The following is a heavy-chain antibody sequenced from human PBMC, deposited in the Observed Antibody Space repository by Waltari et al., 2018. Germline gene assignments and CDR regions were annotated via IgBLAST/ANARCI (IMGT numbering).Heavy chain of an antibody. CDR3: TRDLYGSGGDWFDP. CDR2: IGGTHSNI. V-gene: IGHV3-21*03. J-gene: IGHJ5*02. Sequence: EVRLAESGGGLVKPGGSLRLSCTASGFDFSPYDLNWVRQAPGTGLEWVSSIGGTHSNIFYADSVKGRFTVSRDNAKNSLYLQMDNLRAEDSGLYFCTRDLYGSGGDWFDPWGQGTLVTVSS. CDR1: GFDFSPYD. D-gene: IGHD3-10*01.